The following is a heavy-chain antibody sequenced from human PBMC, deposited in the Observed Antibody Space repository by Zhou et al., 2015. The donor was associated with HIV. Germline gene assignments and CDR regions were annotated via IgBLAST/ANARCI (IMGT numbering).Heavy chain of an antibody. Sequence: QVQLVQSGAEVKKPGSSVKVSCKASGGTFSSYAISWVRQAPGQGLEWMGGIIPIFGTANYAQKFQGRVTITADESTSTAYMELSSLRSEDTAVYYCAREARGGRYCSSTSCPNWFDPWGQGTLVTVSS. V-gene: IGHV1-69*01. CDR2: IIPIFGTA. J-gene: IGHJ5*02. CDR1: GGTFSSYA. D-gene: IGHD2-2*01. CDR3: AREARGGRYCSSTSCPNWFDP.